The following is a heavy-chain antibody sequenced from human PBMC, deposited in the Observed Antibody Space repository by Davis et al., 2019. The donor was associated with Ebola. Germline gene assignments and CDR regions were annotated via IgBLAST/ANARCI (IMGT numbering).Heavy chain of an antibody. J-gene: IGHJ5*02. D-gene: IGHD5-18*01. CDR2: INHSGST. CDR1: GGSFSGYY. CDR3: ASTAMGTYNWFDP. V-gene: IGHV4-34*01. Sequence: SETLSLTCAVYGGSFSGYYWSWLRQPPGKGLEWIGEINHSGSTNYNPSLKSRVTISVDTSKNQFSLKLSSVTAADTAVYYCASTAMGTYNWFDPWGQGTLVTVSS.